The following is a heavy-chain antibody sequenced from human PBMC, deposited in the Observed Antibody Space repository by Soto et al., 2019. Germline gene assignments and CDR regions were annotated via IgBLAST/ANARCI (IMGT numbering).Heavy chain of an antibody. Sequence: ASVKVSCKASGYTFTGYYMHWVRQAPGQGLEWMGWINPNSGGTNYAQSFQGRVTMTRDTSISTAYMEVSRLRSDDTAVYYCARDGDYTNVDNWFDPWGQGTLVTFSS. J-gene: IGHJ5*02. V-gene: IGHV1-2*02. CDR1: GYTFTGYY. CDR3: ARDGDYTNVDNWFDP. D-gene: IGHD4-4*01. CDR2: INPNSGGT.